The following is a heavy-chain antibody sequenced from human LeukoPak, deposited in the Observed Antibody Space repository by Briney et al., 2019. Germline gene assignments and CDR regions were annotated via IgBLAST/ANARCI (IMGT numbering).Heavy chain of an antibody. D-gene: IGHD3-22*01. J-gene: IGHJ6*02. CDR3: AKDIRGNYYDSSGPHTQRGYYGMDV. V-gene: IGHV3-9*01. Sequence: GGSLRLSCAASGFTFDDYAMHWVRQAPGKGLEWVSGISWNSGSIGYADSVKGRFTISRDNAKNSLYLQMNSLRAEDTALYYCAKDIRGNYYDSSGPHTQRGYYGMDVWGQGTTVTVSS. CDR1: GFTFDDYA. CDR2: ISWNSGSI.